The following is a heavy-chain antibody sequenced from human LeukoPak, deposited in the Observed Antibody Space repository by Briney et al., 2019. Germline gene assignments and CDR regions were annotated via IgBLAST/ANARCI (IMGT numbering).Heavy chain of an antibody. D-gene: IGHD5-24*01. Sequence: GGSLRLSCAASGFTFFTYSMNWVRQAPGKGLEWISKISDSNGAIDYADSVKGRFTISRDNAKNSLYLQMNSLRAEDTAVYYCARGWLQWEGWGQGTLVTVSS. J-gene: IGHJ4*02. V-gene: IGHV3-48*04. CDR1: GFTFFTYS. CDR2: ISDSNGAI. CDR3: ARGWLQWEG.